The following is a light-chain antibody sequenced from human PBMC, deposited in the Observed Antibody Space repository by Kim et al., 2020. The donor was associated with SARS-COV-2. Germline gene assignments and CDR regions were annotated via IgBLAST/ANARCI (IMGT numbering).Light chain of an antibody. CDR3: EQYGSSPRT. CDR1: QSVSSSY. Sequence: SPGEGATPSCRARQSVSSSYIGRYQQKPGQAPRLLIYGASSRAAGIPDRFSGSGSGTDFTLTISRLEPEDFVVYYCEQYGSSPRTFGQGTKVDIK. V-gene: IGKV3-20*01. J-gene: IGKJ1*01. CDR2: GAS.